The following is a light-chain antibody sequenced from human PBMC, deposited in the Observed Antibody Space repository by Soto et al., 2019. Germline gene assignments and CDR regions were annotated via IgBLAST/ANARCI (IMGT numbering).Light chain of an antibody. V-gene: IGKV1-9*01. CDR2: EES. Sequence: DIHLTQSPSFLSASVGYRVTITCRPSQAVPNNMAWYQQKPGXPPQLLIYEESTLHSGVPSRFSGRKSGTKFPLTIDSLQPEDFATYYCQQVKTYPRTFGGGTKVDIK. J-gene: IGKJ4*01. CDR1: QAVPNN. CDR3: QQVKTYPRT.